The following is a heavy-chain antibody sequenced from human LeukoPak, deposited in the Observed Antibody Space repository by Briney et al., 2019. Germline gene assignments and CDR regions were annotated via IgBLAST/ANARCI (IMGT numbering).Heavy chain of an antibody. CDR1: GFTFSDYY. Sequence: GGSLRLSCAASGFTFSDYYMSWIRQAPGKGLEWVSDISSSGSTIYYADSVKGRFTISRDNAKNSLYLHMNSLRAEDTAVYYCARDFPPSHYSSGWYWSRTGRRRDYYFDYWGQGTLVTVSS. J-gene: IGHJ4*02. CDR3: ARDFPPSHYSSGWYWSRTGRRRDYYFDY. V-gene: IGHV3-11*04. D-gene: IGHD6-19*01. CDR2: ISSSGSTI.